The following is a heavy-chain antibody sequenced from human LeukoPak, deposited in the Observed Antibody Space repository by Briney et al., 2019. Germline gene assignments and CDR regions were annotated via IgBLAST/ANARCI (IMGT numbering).Heavy chain of an antibody. Sequence: ASVKVSCKASGGTFSSYAISWVRQAPGQGREWMGGIIPIFGTANYAQKFQGRVTITADESTSTAYMELSSLRSEDTAVYYCARSPPDYYGSGSYHYYFDYWGQGTLVTVSS. CDR2: IIPIFGTA. CDR3: ARSPPDYYGSGSYHYYFDY. D-gene: IGHD3-10*01. CDR1: GGTFSSYA. J-gene: IGHJ4*02. V-gene: IGHV1-69*13.